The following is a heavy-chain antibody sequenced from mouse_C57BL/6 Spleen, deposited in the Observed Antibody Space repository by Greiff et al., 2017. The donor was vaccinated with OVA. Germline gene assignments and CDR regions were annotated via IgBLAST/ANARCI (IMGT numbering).Heavy chain of an antibody. CDR3: ASGSYYGYGDY. D-gene: IGHD2-2*01. CDR1: GYAFTNYL. CDR2: INPGSGGT. Sequence: QVQLQQSGAELVRPGTSVKVSCKASGYAFTNYLIEWVKQRPGQGLEWIGVINPGSGGTNYNEKFKGKATLTADKSSSTAYMQLSSLTSEDSAVYFCASGSYYGYGDYWGQGTTLTVSS. V-gene: IGHV1-54*01. J-gene: IGHJ2*01.